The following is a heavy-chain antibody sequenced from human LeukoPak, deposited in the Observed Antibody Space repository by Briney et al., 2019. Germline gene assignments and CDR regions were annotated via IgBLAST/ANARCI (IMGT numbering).Heavy chain of an antibody. V-gene: IGHV1-8*01. CDR1: GYTFTSYD. CDR2: MNPNSGNT. Sequence: ASVKVSCKASGYTFTSYDINWVRQATGQGLEWMGWMNPNSGNTGYAQKFQGRVTMTRNTSISTAYMELSSLRSEDTAVYYCARGLAAAGYYYYYYMDVWGKGTTVTISS. CDR3: ARGLAAAGYYYYYYMDV. J-gene: IGHJ6*03. D-gene: IGHD6-13*01.